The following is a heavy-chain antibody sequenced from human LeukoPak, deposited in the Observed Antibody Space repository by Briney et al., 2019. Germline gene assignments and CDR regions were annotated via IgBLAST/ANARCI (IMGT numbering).Heavy chain of an antibody. CDR3: ARGRRGYSYGLSY. CDR1: GGSFSGYY. V-gene: IGHV4-34*01. CDR2: INHSGST. D-gene: IGHD5-18*01. J-gene: IGHJ4*02. Sequence: PSETLSLTCAVYGGSFSGYYWSWIRQPPGKGLEWIGEINHSGSTNYNPSLKSRVTISVDTSKNQFSLKLSSVTAADTAVYYCARGRRGYSYGLSYWGQGTLVTVSS.